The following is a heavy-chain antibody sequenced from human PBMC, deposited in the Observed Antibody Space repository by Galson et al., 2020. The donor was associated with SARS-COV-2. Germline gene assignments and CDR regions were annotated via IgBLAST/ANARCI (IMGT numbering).Heavy chain of an antibody. CDR1: GFTFSSYG. V-gene: IGHV3-30*18. CDR3: AKENVVENDY. CDR2: ISFDGSNK. D-gene: IGHD2-15*01. J-gene: IGHJ4*02. Sequence: TGGSLRLSCAASGFTFSSYGMHWVRQAPGKGLDWVAVISFDGSNKYYADSVKGRFTISRDNSKNTLYLQMNSLRAEDTAVYYCAKENVVENDYWGQGTLVTVSS.